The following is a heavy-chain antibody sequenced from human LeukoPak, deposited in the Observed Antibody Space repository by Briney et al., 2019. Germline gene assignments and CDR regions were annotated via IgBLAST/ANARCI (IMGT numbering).Heavy chain of an antibody. CDR1: GFTVSSNY. CDR3: ARIETVADAFGI. D-gene: IGHD1-1*01. J-gene: IGHJ3*02. Sequence: GGSLRLSCAASGFTVSSNYMTWVRQAPGKGLEWVSLIYSGGSTFYADSVRGRFTISRDNSKNTLYLQMNSLRAEDTAVYYCARIETVADAFGIWGQGTLVTVSS. V-gene: IGHV3-66*01. CDR2: IYSGGST.